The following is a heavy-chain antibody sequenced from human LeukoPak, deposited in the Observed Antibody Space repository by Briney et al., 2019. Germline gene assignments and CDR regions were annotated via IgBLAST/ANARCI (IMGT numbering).Heavy chain of an antibody. CDR3: AKIRITDDY. J-gene: IGHJ4*02. Sequence: GGSLRLSCAASGFIFSSYGMSWVRQAPGKGLEWVSRISGSGGGTHYADSVKGRFTISRDNSKNTLYLQMNSLRAEDTAVYYCAKIRITDDYWGQGTLVTVSS. CDR2: ISGSGGGT. D-gene: IGHD3-10*01. CDR1: GFIFSSYG. V-gene: IGHV3-23*01.